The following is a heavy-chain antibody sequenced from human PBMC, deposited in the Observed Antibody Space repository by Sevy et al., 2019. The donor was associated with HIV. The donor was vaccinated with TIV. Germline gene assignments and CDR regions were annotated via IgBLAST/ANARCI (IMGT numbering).Heavy chain of an antibody. D-gene: IGHD3-9*01. J-gene: IGHJ4*02. CDR1: GFTFSDYV. CDR2: ISHDTTVK. CDR3: ARDADWSLIY. Sequence: GGSLRLSCAASGFTFSDYVMHWVRQAPGKGLEWLARISHDTTVKYYADSLKGRFTISGDNSKNNLYLQMNSLRHEDTAVYQCARDADWSLIYWGQGSLVTVSS. V-gene: IGHV3-30*04.